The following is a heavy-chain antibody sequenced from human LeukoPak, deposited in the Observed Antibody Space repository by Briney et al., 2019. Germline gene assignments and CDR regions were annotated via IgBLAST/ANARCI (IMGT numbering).Heavy chain of an antibody. CDR1: GFTFSSYA. CDR3: AKDRVLGQQLVDDAFDV. CDR2: ISHSGGST. D-gene: IGHD6-13*01. Sequence: GGSLRLSCAASGFTFSSYAMIWLRQAPGKALQGVRGISHSGGSTYYAASVKGRFTISRDNSKNTMLLQMNSLRAEDTAIYYCAKDRVLGQQLVDDAFDVWGQGTMVTVSS. J-gene: IGHJ3*01. V-gene: IGHV3-23*01.